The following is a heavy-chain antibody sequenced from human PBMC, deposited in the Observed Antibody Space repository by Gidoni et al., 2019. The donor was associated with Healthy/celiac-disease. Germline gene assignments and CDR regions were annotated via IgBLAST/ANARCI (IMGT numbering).Heavy chain of an antibody. CDR1: GFTVSSNY. J-gene: IGHJ4*02. V-gene: IGHV3-53*02. CDR2: IYSGGST. CDR3: ASAYDYIWGSPIY. D-gene: IGHD3-16*01. Sequence: EVQLVETGGGLIQPGGSLRLSCAASGFTVSSNYMSWVRQAPGKGLAWVSVIYSGGSTYYADSVKGRFTISRDNSKNTLYLQMNSLRAEDTAVYYCASAYDYIWGSPIYWGQGTLVTVSS.